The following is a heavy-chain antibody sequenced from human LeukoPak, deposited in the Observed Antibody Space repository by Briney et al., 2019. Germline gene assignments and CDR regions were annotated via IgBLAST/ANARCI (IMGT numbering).Heavy chain of an antibody. CDR2: IYPGDSDT. J-gene: IGHJ4*02. CDR3: AISSRGYSYTIADY. CDR1: GYSFTNYW. V-gene: IGHV5-51*01. Sequence: GESLKISCKGSGYSFTNYWIGWVRQMPGKGLEWMGIIYPGDSDTKYSPSFQGQVTISADKSISTAYLQWSSLQASDTAMYYCAISSRGYSYTIADYWGQGTLVTVSS. D-gene: IGHD5-12*01.